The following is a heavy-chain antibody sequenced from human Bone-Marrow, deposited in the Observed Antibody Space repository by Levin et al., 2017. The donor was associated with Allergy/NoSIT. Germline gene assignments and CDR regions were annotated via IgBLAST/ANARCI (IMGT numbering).Heavy chain of an antibody. CDR1: EYNFDIHW. J-gene: IGHJ6*02. Sequence: PGESLKISCKASEYNFDIHWIAWVRQTPSKGLEWMGNIYPGDSDTRYSPSFQGQVIISADKSVGTAYLQWSRLTASDTATYFCARRSPGSFFNGLDVWGQGTTVIVSS. CDR2: IYPGDSDT. D-gene: IGHD6-6*01. CDR3: ARRSPGSFFNGLDV. V-gene: IGHV5-51*01.